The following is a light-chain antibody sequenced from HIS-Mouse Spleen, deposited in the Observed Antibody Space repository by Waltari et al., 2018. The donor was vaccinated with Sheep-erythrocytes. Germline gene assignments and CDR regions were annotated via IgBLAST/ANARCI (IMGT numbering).Light chain of an antibody. J-gene: IGKJ2*01. CDR2: AAS. CDR1: QSVSSY. CDR3: QQRGNWYT. V-gene: IGKV3-11*01. Sequence: EIVLTQSPATLSLSPGERATLPCRASQSVSSYLAWYQQKPGQAPRLLIYAASNRATGIPGRLSGSGSGTDFTLTISSLGPEDFAVYYCQQRGNWYTFGQGTKLEIK.